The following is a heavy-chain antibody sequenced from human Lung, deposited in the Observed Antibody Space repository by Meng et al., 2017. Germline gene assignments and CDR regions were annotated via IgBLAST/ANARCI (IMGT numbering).Heavy chain of an antibody. CDR3: AKRPTYGSGRYYFDY. CDR1: GFTFSSYW. J-gene: IGHJ4*02. Sequence: GESLKISCAASGFTFSSYWMSWVRQAPGKGLEWVAKIKKGGSEKYYVDSVKGRFTISRDNAKNSLYLQMNSLRAEDTAVYYCAKRPTYGSGRYYFDYWGQGTLVTVAS. CDR2: IKKGGSEK. D-gene: IGHD3-10*01. V-gene: IGHV3-7*01.